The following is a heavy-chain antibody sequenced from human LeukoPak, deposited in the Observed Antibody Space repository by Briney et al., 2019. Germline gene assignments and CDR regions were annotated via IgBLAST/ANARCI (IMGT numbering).Heavy chain of an antibody. CDR1: GGSISSGGYY. Sequence: PSETLSLTCTVSGGSISSGGYYWSWIRQHPGKGLEWIGYIYYSGSTYYNPSLKSRVTISVDTSKNQFSLKLSSVTAADTAVYYCARETTVTTKGGFDPWGQGTLVTDSS. CDR3: ARETTVTTKGGFDP. J-gene: IGHJ5*02. V-gene: IGHV4-31*03. CDR2: IYYSGST. D-gene: IGHD4-11*01.